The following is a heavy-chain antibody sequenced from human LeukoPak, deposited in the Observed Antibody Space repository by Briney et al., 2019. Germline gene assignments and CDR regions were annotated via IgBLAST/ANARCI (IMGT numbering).Heavy chain of an antibody. Sequence: GGSLRLSCAASGFTFDDYGMSWVRQAPGKGLEWVSGINWNGGSTSYADSVKGRFTISRDNAKNSLYLQMNSLRAEDTALYHCARRSGYYDSSGYYGYYMDVWGKGTTVT. V-gene: IGHV3-20*01. CDR3: ARRSGYYDSSGYYGYYMDV. J-gene: IGHJ6*03. CDR1: GFTFDDYG. CDR2: INWNGGST. D-gene: IGHD3-22*01.